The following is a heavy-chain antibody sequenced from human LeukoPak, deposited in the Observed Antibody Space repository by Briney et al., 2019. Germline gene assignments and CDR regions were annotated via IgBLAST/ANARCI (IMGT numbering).Heavy chain of an antibody. V-gene: IGHV4-39*07. Sequence: SETLSLTCTVSGGCISSSSYYWGWIRQPPGKGLEWIGSLYYSGSTYYNPSLKSRVTISVDPSKNQFSLKLSSVTAAHTAVYYCARVASGYSSSWYTGEYPSRFDYWGQGTLVTVSS. CDR3: ARVASGYSSSWYTGEYPSRFDY. J-gene: IGHJ4*02. D-gene: IGHD6-13*01. CDR2: LYYSGST. CDR1: GGCISSSSYY.